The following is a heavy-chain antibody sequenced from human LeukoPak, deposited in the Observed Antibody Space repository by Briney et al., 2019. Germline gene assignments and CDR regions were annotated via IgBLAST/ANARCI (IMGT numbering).Heavy chain of an antibody. CDR2: ISSSSSYI. V-gene: IGHV3-21*01. CDR1: GFTFSSYS. Sequence: GGSLRLSCAASGFTFSSYSMNWVRQAPGKGLEWVSSISSSSSYIYYADSVKGRFTISRDNAKNSLYLQMNSLRAEDTAVYYCARDTYYDFWSGYYHPNWFDPWGQGILVTVSS. D-gene: IGHD3-3*01. CDR3: ARDTYYDFWSGYYHPNWFDP. J-gene: IGHJ5*02.